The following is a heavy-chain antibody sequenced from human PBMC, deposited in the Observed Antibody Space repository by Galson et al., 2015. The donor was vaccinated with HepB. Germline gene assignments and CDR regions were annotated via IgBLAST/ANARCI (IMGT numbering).Heavy chain of an antibody. CDR2: ISYDGNIQ. D-gene: IGHD5-24*01. CDR3: AKDHGGPDDY. CDR1: GFTFNRFA. V-gene: IGHV3-30-3*01. J-gene: IGHJ4*02. Sequence: SLRLSCAASGFTFNRFAMHWVRQTPGKGLEWVAAISYDGNIQHTADSMQGRFTISRDNAKNMVYLQMNSLRAEDTAVYHCAKDHGGPDDYWGQGTLVTVST.